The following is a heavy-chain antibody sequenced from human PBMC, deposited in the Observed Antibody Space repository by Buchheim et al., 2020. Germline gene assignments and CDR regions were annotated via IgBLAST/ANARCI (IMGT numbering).Heavy chain of an antibody. V-gene: IGHV1-3*01. D-gene: IGHD5-12*01. CDR1: GYTFTSYA. CDR2: ISAGNGNT. Sequence: QVQLVQSGAEGKKPGASVKVSCKASGYTFTSYAIHWVRQAPGQNFEWMGWISAGNGNTKYSQKFQDRVAITRDTSASTVYMELSSLRSEDTAVYYCAREVSGYLERHFDLWGRGTL. CDR3: AREVSGYLERHFDL. J-gene: IGHJ2*01.